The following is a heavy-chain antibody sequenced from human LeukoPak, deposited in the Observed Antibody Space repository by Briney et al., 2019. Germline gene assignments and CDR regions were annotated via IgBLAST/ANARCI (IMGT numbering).Heavy chain of an antibody. J-gene: IGHJ5*02. Sequence: PSETLSLTCAVYGGSFSGYYWSWIRQPPGKGLEWIGEINHSGSTNYNPPLKSRVTISVDTSKNQFSLKLSSVTAADTAVYYCARVRGYIVVVPAALNWFDPWGQGTLVTVSS. CDR1: GGSFSGYY. CDR2: INHSGST. CDR3: ARVRGYIVVVPAALNWFDP. V-gene: IGHV4-34*01. D-gene: IGHD2-2*01.